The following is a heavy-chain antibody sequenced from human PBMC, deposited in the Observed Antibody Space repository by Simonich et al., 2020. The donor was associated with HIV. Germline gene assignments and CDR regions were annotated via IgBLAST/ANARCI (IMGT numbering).Heavy chain of an antibody. V-gene: IGHV1-8*03. J-gene: IGHJ5*02. D-gene: IGHD6-13*01. CDR1: GYTFSLYD. CDR3: ARCLGASRYVGENWFDP. Sequence: QVQLVQSGAEVKKPGASVKVSCKASGYTFSLYDINWVRQSNGQGLGWMGWMKPKGSNTGYAQKFQGRVTITRNSSITTAYMELSSLRSEDTAVYYCARCLGASRYVGENWFDPWGQGTLVIVSS. CDR2: MKPKGSNT.